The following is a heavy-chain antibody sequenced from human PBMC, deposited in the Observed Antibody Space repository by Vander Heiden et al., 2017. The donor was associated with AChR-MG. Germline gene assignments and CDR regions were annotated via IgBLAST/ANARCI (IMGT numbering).Heavy chain of an antibody. D-gene: IGHD6-13*01. CDR3: ARDRIAAAEAIYYMDV. Sequence: QVQLVQSGAEVKKPGASVTVSCKASGYTFTGYYMHWVRQAPGQGLEWMGRINPNSGGTNYAQKFQGRVTMTRDTSISTAYMELSRLRSDDTAVYYCARDRIAAAEAIYYMDVWGKGTTVTVSS. CDR1: GYTFTGYY. J-gene: IGHJ6*03. CDR2: INPNSGGT. V-gene: IGHV1-2*06.